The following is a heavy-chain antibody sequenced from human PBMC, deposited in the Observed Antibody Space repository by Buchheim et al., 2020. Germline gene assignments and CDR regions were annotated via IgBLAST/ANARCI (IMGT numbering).Heavy chain of an antibody. J-gene: IGHJ4*02. CDR3: TRDGEGSYCVTTTCYLDH. D-gene: IGHD3-22*01. Sequence: EVELVESGGGLVQPGRSLRLSCTASGFTFDNYGVTWVRQAPGKGLEWIGFIRNNAHGGTAEYAASVKGRFTISRDDSKSIAYLQMNSLEIEDTAVYFCTRDGEGSYCVTTTCYLDHWGQGTL. CDR2: IRNNAHGGTA. V-gene: IGHV3-49*04. CDR1: GFTFDNYG.